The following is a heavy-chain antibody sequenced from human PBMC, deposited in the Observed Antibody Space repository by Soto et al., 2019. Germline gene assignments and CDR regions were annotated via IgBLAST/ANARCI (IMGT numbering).Heavy chain of an antibody. J-gene: IGHJ3*01. CDR1: GASLSSGGYY. Sequence: QVQLQESGPGLAKPSQTLSLTCTVSGASLSSGGYYWTWIRQVPGKALEWIGYIFHTGTTFYNLSLKSRVVMSIEKSDNQFSLNLSSVTAADTAVYYCARGLGYDSNGRFLAAFDVWGQGTMVTFSS. V-gene: IGHV4-31*03. CDR3: ARGLGYDSNGRFLAAFDV. D-gene: IGHD3-22*01. CDR2: IFHTGTT.